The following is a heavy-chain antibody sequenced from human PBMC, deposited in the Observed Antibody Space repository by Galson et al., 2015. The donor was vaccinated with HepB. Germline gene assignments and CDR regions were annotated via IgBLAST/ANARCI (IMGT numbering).Heavy chain of an antibody. CDR3: TREGRYDYVWGSYRPKYYYYGMDV. Sequence: SLRLSCATSGFAFGEYAVNWFRQAPGKGLEWVGFIRSKAYGETTDYAASVKGRFTISREDPGNIAFLQMDSLKTEDTAVYYCTREGRYDYVWGSYRPKYYYYGMDVWGQGTTVTVSS. CDR1: GFAFGEYA. CDR2: IRSKAYGETT. D-gene: IGHD3-16*02. V-gene: IGHV3-49*03. J-gene: IGHJ6*02.